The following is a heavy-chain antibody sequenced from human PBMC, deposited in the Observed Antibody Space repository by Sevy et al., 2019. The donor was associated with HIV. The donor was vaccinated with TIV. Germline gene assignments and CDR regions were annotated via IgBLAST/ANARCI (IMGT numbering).Heavy chain of an antibody. Sequence: GGSLRLSCAASGFTFSTYWMSWVRQAPGKGLEWVANINQDGSEKYYVDSVKGRFTISRDNAKRSLYLQMNSLRAEDTAEYYCARDFNPDDFWSGYPGYWGQGTLVTVSS. J-gene: IGHJ4*02. D-gene: IGHD3-3*01. CDR2: INQDGSEK. CDR3: ARDFNPDDFWSGYPGY. CDR1: GFTFSTYW. V-gene: IGHV3-7*03.